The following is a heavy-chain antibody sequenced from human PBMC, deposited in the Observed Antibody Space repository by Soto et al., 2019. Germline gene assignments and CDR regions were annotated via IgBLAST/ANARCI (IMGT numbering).Heavy chain of an antibody. J-gene: IGHJ6*02. CDR2: VTWNSGNI. CDR1: GFIFDDFG. Sequence: EVQLVESGGGLVQPGRSLRLSCAASGFIFDDFGMHWVRQAPGKGLEWVSGVTWNSGNIDYADSVKGRFTITRDNAKNSLYLQMNGLRGEDTALYYCAKDRYGSLEGGMDVWGQGTTGTVSS. V-gene: IGHV3-9*01. D-gene: IGHD1-26*01. CDR3: AKDRYGSLEGGMDV.